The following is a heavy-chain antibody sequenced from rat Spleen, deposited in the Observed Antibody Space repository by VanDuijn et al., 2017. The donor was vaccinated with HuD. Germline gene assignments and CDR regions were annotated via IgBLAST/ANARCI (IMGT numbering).Heavy chain of an antibody. CDR3: TATYYGYISYSDY. J-gene: IGHJ2*01. CDR1: GHSITNGYR. CDR2: INSAGST. Sequence: EVQLQESGPGLVKPSQSLSLTCSVTGHSITNGYRWNWIRKFPGNKLEWMGYINSAGSTLYNPSLKSRISITRDTSKNQFFLQVNSVTTEDTGTYYCTATYYGYISYSDYWGQGVMVTVSS. V-gene: IGHV3-3*01. D-gene: IGHD1-9*01.